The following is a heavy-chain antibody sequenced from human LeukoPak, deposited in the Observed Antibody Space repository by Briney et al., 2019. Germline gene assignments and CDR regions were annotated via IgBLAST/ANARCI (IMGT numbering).Heavy chain of an antibody. J-gene: IGHJ3*02. D-gene: IGHD2-2*01. CDR3: ARDGVVVQGAFDI. CDR1: GFTFSSYG. V-gene: IGHV3-30*02. Sequence: GGSLRLSCAASGFTFSSYGVHWVRQAPGKGLEWVAFIRYDGSNKYYADSVKGRFTISRDNSKNTLYLQMNSLRAEDTAVYYCARDGVVVQGAFDIWGQGTMVTVSS. CDR2: IRYDGSNK.